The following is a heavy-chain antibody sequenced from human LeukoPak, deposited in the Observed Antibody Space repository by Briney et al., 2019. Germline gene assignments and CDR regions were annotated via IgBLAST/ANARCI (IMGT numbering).Heavy chain of an antibody. CDR2: IKRDGSEK. Sequence: QPGGSLRLSCAASGFTFSSYWMSWVRQAPGKGLEWVANIKRDGSEKYYVDSVKGRFTISRDNAKNSLYLQMNSLRAEDTAVYYCARDQRYCSSSSCPWEPFDYWGQGTLVTVSS. J-gene: IGHJ4*02. CDR3: ARDQRYCSSSSCPWEPFDY. V-gene: IGHV3-7*05. D-gene: IGHD2-2*01. CDR1: GFTFSSYW.